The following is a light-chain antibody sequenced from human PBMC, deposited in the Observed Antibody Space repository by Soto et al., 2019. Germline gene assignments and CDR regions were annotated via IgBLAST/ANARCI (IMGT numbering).Light chain of an antibody. Sequence: QSALTQPASVSGSPGQSITISCTGTSSDVGGYNYVSWYQQHPGKAPKLMIYEVSNRPSGVSNRFSGSKSGNTASLTISGRQAEDEADYYCSSYTSSSPLVVFGGGTKVTVL. CDR3: SSYTSSSPLVV. CDR1: SSDVGGYNY. J-gene: IGLJ2*01. CDR2: EVS. V-gene: IGLV2-14*01.